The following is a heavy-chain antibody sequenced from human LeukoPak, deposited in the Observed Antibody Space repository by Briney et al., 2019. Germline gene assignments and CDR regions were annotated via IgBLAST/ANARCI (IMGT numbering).Heavy chain of an antibody. D-gene: IGHD3-10*01. CDR1: GVSISNDY. J-gene: IGHJ4*02. CDR3: ARGGTYGSGRNQHTTLDY. CDR2: IYTRGST. V-gene: IGHV4-4*07. Sequence: SETVSLTCTVSGVSISNDYWSWIRQAAGKELEWIGRIYTRGSTNYNPSLKSRVTISLDKPKKQFSLNLNSVTAADTAVYYCARGGTYGSGRNQHTTLDYWGQGALVTVSS.